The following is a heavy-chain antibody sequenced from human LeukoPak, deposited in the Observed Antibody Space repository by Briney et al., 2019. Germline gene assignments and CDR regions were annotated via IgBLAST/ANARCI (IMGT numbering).Heavy chain of an antibody. D-gene: IGHD3-3*01. CDR3: ATSFNIPPLDH. CDR2: FDPEDGET. V-gene: IGHV1-24*01. J-gene: IGHJ4*02. CDR1: GYTLTELF. Sequence: ASVKVSCKVSGYTLTELFMHWVRQAPGKGLEWMGGFDPEDGETIYAQKFQSRVTMTEDTSTDTAYMELSSLRSEDTAVYYCATSFNIPPLDHWGQGTLVTVSP.